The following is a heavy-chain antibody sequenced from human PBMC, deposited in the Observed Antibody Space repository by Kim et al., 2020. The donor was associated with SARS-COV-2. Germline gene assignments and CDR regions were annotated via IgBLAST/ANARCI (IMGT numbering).Heavy chain of an antibody. D-gene: IGHD5-12*01. V-gene: IGHV4-39*01. CDR3: ARQRWLRLRAGFDY. Sequence: SETLSLTCTVSGGSISSSSYYWGWIRQPPGKGLEWIGSIYYSGSTYYNPSLKSRVTISVDTSKNQFSLKLSSVTAADTAVYYCARQRWLRLRAGFDYWGQGPLVTVSS. CDR2: IYYSGST. CDR1: GGSISSSSYY. J-gene: IGHJ4*02.